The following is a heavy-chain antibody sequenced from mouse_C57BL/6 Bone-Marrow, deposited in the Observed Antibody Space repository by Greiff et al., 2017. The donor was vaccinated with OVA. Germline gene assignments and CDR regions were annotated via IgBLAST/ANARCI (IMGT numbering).Heavy chain of an antibody. CDR3: ARRYYDYDGWSMDY. J-gene: IGHJ4*01. CDR1: GFTFSSYT. V-gene: IGHV5-9*01. Sequence: EVQRVESGGGLVKPGGSLKLSCAASGFTFSSYTMSWVRQTPEKRLEWVATISGGGGNNYYPDSVKGRFTITRDNAKNTLYLQMSSLRSEDTALYYCARRYYDYDGWSMDYWGQGTSVTVSS. CDR2: ISGGGGNN. D-gene: IGHD2-4*01.